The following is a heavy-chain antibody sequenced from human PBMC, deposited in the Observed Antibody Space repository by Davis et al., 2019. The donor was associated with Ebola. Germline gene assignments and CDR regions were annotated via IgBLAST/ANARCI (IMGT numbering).Heavy chain of an antibody. V-gene: IGHV1-46*01. D-gene: IGHD3-3*01. J-gene: IGHJ5*02. CDR2: INPNDGRT. CDR1: GYTFTNYY. CDR3: AFNRGYGVWFDP. Sequence: ASVKVSCKASGYTFTNYYMHWVRQAPGQGLEWMGMINPNDGRTIYAQKFQGRVTMTTDTSTTTAYMELRSLRSDDTAVYYCAFNRGYGVWFDPWGQGTQVTVSS.